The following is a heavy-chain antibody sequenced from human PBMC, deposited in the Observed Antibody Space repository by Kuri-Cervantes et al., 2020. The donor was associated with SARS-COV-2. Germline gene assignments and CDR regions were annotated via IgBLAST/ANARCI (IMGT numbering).Heavy chain of an antibody. CDR2: IASSGST. CDR1: GFTVSSYA. V-gene: IGHV3-23*01. CDR3: AKDPTRAILGVGYFFDY. Sequence: GGSLRLSCAASGFTVSSYAMSWVRQAPGKGLEWVSTIASSGSTYYADSVKGRFAISRDNSKNTLYLRMNSLRADDTAVYYCAKDPTRAILGVGYFFDYWGQGTLVTVSS. D-gene: IGHD3-3*01. J-gene: IGHJ4*02.